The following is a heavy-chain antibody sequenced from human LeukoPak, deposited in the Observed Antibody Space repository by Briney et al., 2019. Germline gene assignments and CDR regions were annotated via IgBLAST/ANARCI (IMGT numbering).Heavy chain of an antibody. J-gene: IGHJ4*02. Sequence: GGSLRLSCAGSGFSLSNSWMSWVRQAPGKGLEWVATIRDDGSDKYYVDSVRGRFTISRDIAKNLLYLQMNSLRVEDTAVYYCASGEVPAASFSLRFSDWGQGTLVTVSS. CDR2: IRDDGSDK. D-gene: IGHD2-2*01. V-gene: IGHV3-7*03. CDR1: GFSLSNSW. CDR3: ASGEVPAASFSLRFSD.